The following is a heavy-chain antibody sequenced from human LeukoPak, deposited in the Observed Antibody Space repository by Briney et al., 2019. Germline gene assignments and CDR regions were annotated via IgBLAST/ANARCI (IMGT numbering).Heavy chain of an antibody. CDR2: IYPRDGST. Sequence: AAVLVSSKACAYTFPTNYLHWVRHAPAEGLEWMGMIYPRDGSTSYSQKFQGRVTVTRDTSTSTVHMELSGLRSEDTAVYYCARDQEVFDYWGQGTLVSVSS. V-gene: IGHV1-46*01. J-gene: IGHJ4*02. CDR3: ARDQEVFDY. CDR1: AYTFPTNY.